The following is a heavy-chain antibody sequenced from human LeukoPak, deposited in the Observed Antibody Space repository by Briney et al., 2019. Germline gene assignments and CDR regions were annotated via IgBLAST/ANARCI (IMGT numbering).Heavy chain of an antibody. CDR3: ASYDSSGYYHYFDY. V-gene: IGHV3-23*01. Sequence: GGSLRLSCAASGFTFRSYAMSWVRQAPGKGLEWVSAISGSGGSTDYADSVKGRFTISRDNSKNTPYMQMNSLRAEDTAVYYCASYDSSGYYHYFDYWGQGTLVTVAS. CDR2: ISGSGGST. CDR1: GFTFRSYA. D-gene: IGHD3-22*01. J-gene: IGHJ4*02.